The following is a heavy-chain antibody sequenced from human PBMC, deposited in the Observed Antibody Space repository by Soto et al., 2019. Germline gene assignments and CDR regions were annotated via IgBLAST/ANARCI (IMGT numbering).Heavy chain of an antibody. Sequence: SETLSLTCAVSGGSISSSSYYWGWIRQPPGKGLEWIGSVYYSGSTYYNPSLKSRVTMSADTSKNQFSLKLSSVTAADTAVFYCARFEYSSSNFDYWGQGALVTVSS. J-gene: IGHJ4*02. V-gene: IGHV4-39*01. D-gene: IGHD6-6*01. CDR3: ARFEYSSSNFDY. CDR1: GGSISSSSYY. CDR2: VYYSGST.